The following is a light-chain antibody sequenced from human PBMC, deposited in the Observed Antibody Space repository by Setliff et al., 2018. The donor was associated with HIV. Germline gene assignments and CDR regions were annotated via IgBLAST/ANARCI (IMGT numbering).Light chain of an antibody. CDR1: SSDVGDYAF. J-gene: IGLJ3*02. Sequence: QSALTQPASVSGSPGQSITISRAGTSSDVGDYAFVSWYQQHPGKAPKLIIYEVRRRPSGISNRFSGSKSGNTASLTISGLQTDDEADYHCSSYTTRGTWVFGGGTKVTVL. CDR3: SSYTTRGTWV. CDR2: EVR. V-gene: IGLV2-14*03.